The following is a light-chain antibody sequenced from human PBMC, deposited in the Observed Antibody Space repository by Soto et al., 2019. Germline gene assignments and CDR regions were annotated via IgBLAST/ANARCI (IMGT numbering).Light chain of an antibody. CDR1: QSLLHSNGYNY. J-gene: IGKJ1*01. V-gene: IGKV2-28*01. Sequence: DIVMTQSPLSLPVTPGEPASISCRSSQSLLHSNGYNYLDWYLQKPGQSPQLLIYLGYNRTSGVHDRFSSSGSGIYFTMKISGVEAEDGGLYYCMRALKSPVGFGQGTKVEIK. CDR2: LGY. CDR3: MRALKSPVG.